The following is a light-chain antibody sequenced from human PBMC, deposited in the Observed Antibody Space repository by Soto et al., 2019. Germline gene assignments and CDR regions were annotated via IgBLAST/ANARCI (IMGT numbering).Light chain of an antibody. CDR3: MQGTHWPT. CDR1: QILVYSYGNIY. J-gene: IGKJ1*01. Sequence: DVVMTQSPLSLPVTLGQPASISCSSNQILVYSYGNIYLSWFHQRPGQSPRRLIYKVSNRESGVPDRFSGSGSGTEFTLRISTVEAEDVGVYYCMQGTHWPTFGQGTKVDIK. V-gene: IGKV2-30*01. CDR2: KVS.